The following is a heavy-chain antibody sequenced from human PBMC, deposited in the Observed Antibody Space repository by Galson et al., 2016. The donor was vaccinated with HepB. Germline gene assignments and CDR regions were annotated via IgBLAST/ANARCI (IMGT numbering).Heavy chain of an antibody. D-gene: IGHD1-1*01. CDR2: ISSTSHYV. J-gene: IGHJ4*02. V-gene: IGHV3-21*01. CDR3: VRGTGFNWNDWGDY. Sequence: QAPGKGLEWVSSISSTSHYVYYADSVMGRFSISRDNAKDSLFLQMNSLSVHDTAVYYFVRGTGFNWNDWGDYWGQGSLVIVSS.